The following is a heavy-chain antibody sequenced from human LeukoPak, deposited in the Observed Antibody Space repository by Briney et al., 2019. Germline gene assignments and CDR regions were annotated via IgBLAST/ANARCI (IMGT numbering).Heavy chain of an antibody. CDR1: GFAFGTYA. CDR2: IKSKTDGGTT. D-gene: IGHD2-21*02. V-gene: IGHV3-15*01. CDR3: TADTIAYCGGDCYSDFDY. J-gene: IGHJ4*02. Sequence: GGSLRLSCATSGFAFGTYAMTWVRQAPGKGLEWVGRIKSKTDGGTTDYAAPVKGRFTISRDDSKNTLYLQMNSRKTEDTAVYYCTADTIAYCGGDCYSDFDYWGQGTLVTVSS.